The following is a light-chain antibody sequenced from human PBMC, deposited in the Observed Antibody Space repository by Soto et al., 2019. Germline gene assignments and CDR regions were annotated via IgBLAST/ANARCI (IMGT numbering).Light chain of an antibody. CDR1: ESVSSN. V-gene: IGKV3-15*01. J-gene: IGKJ5*01. Sequence: EVVMTQSPATLSVSPGERATLACRASESVSSNLAWYQQRPGQAPRLVIYGASTRATGIPARFSGGGSGTEFTLTISSLQSEDFAVYYCQQYNSWPPITFGQGTQREIK. CDR3: QQYNSWPPIT. CDR2: GAS.